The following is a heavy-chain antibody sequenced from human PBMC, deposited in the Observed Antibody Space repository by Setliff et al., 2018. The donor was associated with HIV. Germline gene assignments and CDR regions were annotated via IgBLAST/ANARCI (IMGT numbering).Heavy chain of an antibody. Sequence: GGSLRLSCAASGFTFSSYSMNWVRQAPGKGLEWVSYISSSSSYTHYADSVKGRFTISRDNVKNSLYLQMNSLRAEDTAVYYCAKDMLYCSGGSCYKGDYWGQGTLVTVSS. CDR2: ISSSSSYT. J-gene: IGHJ4*02. D-gene: IGHD2-15*01. V-gene: IGHV3-21*04. CDR3: AKDMLYCSGGSCYKGDY. CDR1: GFTFSSYS.